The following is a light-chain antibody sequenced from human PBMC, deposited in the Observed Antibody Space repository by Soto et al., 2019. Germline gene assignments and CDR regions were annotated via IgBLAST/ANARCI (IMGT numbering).Light chain of an antibody. J-gene: IGLJ2*01. CDR2: NNN. V-gene: IGLV1-44*01. Sequence: QSVLTQPPSASGTPGQRVTISCSGSSSNIRSNTVNWYQQLPGTAPKVLIYNNNQRPSGVPDRFSGSKSGTSASLAISGLQSEDEADYYCAAWDDSLNGVVFGGGTQLTVL. CDR1: SSNIRSNT. CDR3: AAWDDSLNGVV.